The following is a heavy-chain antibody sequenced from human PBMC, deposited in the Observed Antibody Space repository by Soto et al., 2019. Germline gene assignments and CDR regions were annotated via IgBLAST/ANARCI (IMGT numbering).Heavy chain of an antibody. Sequence: EVQLLESGGGLVQPGGSLRLSCAASGFTFSSYAMRWVRQAPGKGLEWVSAVSGSGGSTYYADSVKGRFTISRDNSKNTLYLQMNGLRAEDPAVYYCAGRGPGTYFDYWGQGTLVTVSS. CDR1: GFTFSSYA. V-gene: IGHV3-23*01. CDR2: VSGSGGST. D-gene: IGHD6-13*01. J-gene: IGHJ4*02. CDR3: AGRGPGTYFDY.